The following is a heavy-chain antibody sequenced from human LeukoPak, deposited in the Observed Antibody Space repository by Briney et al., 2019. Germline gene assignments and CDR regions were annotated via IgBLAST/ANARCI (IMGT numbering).Heavy chain of an antibody. CDR1: SGSILSSSYY. J-gene: IGHJ4*02. V-gene: IGHV4-39*01. Sequence: PSETLSLTCTVSSGSILSSSYYCAWIRQPPGKGLEWIGSIYFSGSTHYNPSLRSRVTISVDTSKNQFSLKLSSVDAADTAVYYCARNISLVDSYSFDYWGQGTLVTVSS. CDR2: IYFSGST. D-gene: IGHD2/OR15-2a*01. CDR3: ARNISLVDSYSFDY.